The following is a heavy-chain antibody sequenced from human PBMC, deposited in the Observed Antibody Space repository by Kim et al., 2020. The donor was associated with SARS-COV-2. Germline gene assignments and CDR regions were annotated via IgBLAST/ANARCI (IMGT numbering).Heavy chain of an antibody. D-gene: IGHD3-10*01. J-gene: IGHJ4*02. CDR1: GGSFSGYY. V-gene: IGHV4-34*01. Sequence: SETLSLTCAVYGGSFSGYYWSWIRQPPGKGLEWIGEINHSGSTNYNPSLKSRVTISVDTSKNQFSLKLSSVTAADTAVYYCASQGDYYGSGSYIGYWGQGTLVTVSS. CDR3: ASQGDYYGSGSYIGY. CDR2: INHSGST.